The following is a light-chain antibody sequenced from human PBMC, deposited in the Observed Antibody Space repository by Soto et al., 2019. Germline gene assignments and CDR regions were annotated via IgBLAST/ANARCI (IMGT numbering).Light chain of an antibody. CDR3: TSYTTSGSYV. CDR2: DVS. Sequence: QSVLTQPASVSGSPGQSITISCTGTSSDIGAYNFVSWYQQHPGKAPKLMIYDVSNRPSGVSDRFSGFKSGDTASLTISGLQAEDEADYYCTSYTTSGSYVLGTGTKLTVL. J-gene: IGLJ1*01. CDR1: SSDIGAYNF. V-gene: IGLV2-14*01.